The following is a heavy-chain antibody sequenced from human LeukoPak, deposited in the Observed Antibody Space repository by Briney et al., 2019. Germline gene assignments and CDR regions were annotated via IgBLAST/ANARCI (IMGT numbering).Heavy chain of an antibody. CDR1: GFTFGDYA. CDR2: IRSKAYGGTT. D-gene: IGHD6-6*01. CDR3: TGAVEEYSSSSNPPRYYYYYMDV. J-gene: IGHJ6*03. Sequence: GRSLRLSCTASGFTFGDYAMSWFRQAPGKGLEWVGFIRSKAYGGTTEYAASVKGRFTISRDDSKSIAYLQMNSLKTDETAVYYCTGAVEEYSSSSNPPRYYYYYMDVWGKGTTVTVSS. V-gene: IGHV3-49*03.